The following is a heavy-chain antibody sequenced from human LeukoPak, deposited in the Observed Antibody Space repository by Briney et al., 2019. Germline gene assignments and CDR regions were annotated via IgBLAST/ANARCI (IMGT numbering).Heavy chain of an antibody. Sequence: PGGSLRLSCAASGFTFSDYYMSWIRQAPGKGLEWVSYISSSGSTIYYADSVKGRFTISRDNAKNSLYLQMNSLRAEDTAVYYCASSIGLTGNNWFDPWGQGTLITVSS. D-gene: IGHD2/OR15-2a*01. CDR2: ISSSGSTI. CDR3: ASSIGLTGNNWFDP. CDR1: GFTFSDYY. V-gene: IGHV3-11*01. J-gene: IGHJ5*02.